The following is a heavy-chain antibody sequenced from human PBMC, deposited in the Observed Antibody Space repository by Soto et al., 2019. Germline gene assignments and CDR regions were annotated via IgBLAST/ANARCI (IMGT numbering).Heavy chain of an antibody. CDR2: IIPIFGTA. Sequence: QVQLVQSGAEVKKPGSSVKVSCKASGGTFSSYSINWVRQAPGQGLEWMGEIIPIFGTANYAQKFQGRVTISADESTSTAYMELSSLRSEDTAVYFCARDGGRHSGGIDYWGQGTLVTVSS. CDR1: GGTFSSYS. CDR3: ARDGGRHSGGIDY. V-gene: IGHV1-69*01. D-gene: IGHD1-26*01. J-gene: IGHJ4*02.